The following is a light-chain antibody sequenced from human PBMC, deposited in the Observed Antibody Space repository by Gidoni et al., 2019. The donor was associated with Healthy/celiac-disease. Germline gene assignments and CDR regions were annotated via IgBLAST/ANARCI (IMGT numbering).Light chain of an antibody. CDR1: QGISNY. CDR3: QXXXSAXXT. J-gene: IGKJ1*01. V-gene: IGKV1-27*01. Sequence: DXXMTQSPSSLSASVGDRVTITCRASQGISNYLAWYQQKPGKVPKLLIYAASTLQSGVQSRFSGSGXXTDFXLTIXXXQPXDVAXXXCQXXXSAXXTFXXGTKVEIK. CDR2: AAS.